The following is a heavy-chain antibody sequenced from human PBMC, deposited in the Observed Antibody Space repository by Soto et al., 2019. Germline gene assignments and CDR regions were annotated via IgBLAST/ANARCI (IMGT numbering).Heavy chain of an antibody. D-gene: IGHD2-2*01. CDR1: GYTFTSYG. CDR2: ISAYNGNT. Sequence: QVQLVQSGAEVKKPGASGKVSCKASGYTFTSYGISWVRQAPGQGLAWMGWISAYNGNTNYAQKLQGRVTMTTDTSTSTAEMGLRSLRSDDTAVYYCAREGECSSTCCYSAPDYYDGMDVWGQGTTVTVSS. V-gene: IGHV1-18*04. CDR3: AREGECSSTCCYSAPDYYDGMDV. J-gene: IGHJ6*02.